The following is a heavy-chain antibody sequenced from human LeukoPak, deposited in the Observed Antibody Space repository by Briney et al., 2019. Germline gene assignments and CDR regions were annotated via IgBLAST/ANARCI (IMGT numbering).Heavy chain of an antibody. CDR2: IYYSGRT. CDR3: ARGLSDIRFSYAFDI. Sequence: SETLSLTCTVSGASVSSNSFSWGWIRQPPGKGLEWIGNIYYSGRTYYNPSLKSRVTLSLDTSTNQFSLRLNSVTAADTAVYYCARGLSDIRFSYAFDIWGQGTMVTVSS. D-gene: IGHD3-3*01. V-gene: IGHV4-39*07. J-gene: IGHJ3*02. CDR1: GASVSSNSFS.